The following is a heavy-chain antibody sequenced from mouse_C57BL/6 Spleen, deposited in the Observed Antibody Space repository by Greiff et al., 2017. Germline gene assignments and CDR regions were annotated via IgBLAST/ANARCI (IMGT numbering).Heavy chain of an antibody. CDR2: ISSGGSYT. CDR3: ARPTGTLHYFDY. CDR1: GFTFSRYG. Sequence: EVKLMESGGDLVKPGGSLKLSCAASGFTFSRYGMSWVRQTPDKRLEWVATISSGGSYTYYPDSVKGRFTISRDNAKNTLYLQMSSLKSEDTAMYYCARPTGTLHYFDYWGQGTTLTVSS. V-gene: IGHV5-6*02. D-gene: IGHD4-1*01. J-gene: IGHJ2*01.